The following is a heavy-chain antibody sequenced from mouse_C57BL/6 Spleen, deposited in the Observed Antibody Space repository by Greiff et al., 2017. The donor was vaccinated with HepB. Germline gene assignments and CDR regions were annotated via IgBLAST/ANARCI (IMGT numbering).Heavy chain of an antibody. Sequence: EVQLVESEGGLVQPGSSMKLSCTASGFTFSDYYMAWVRQVPEKGLEWVANINYDGSSTYYLDSLKVRFIISRDNEKNILYLQMSSMKSEDTATDYCAREGDQDRDYFDYWGQGTTLTVSS. D-gene: IGHD3-3*01. V-gene: IGHV5-16*01. CDR3: AREGDQDRDYFDY. CDR1: GFTFSDYY. CDR2: INYDGSST. J-gene: IGHJ2*01.